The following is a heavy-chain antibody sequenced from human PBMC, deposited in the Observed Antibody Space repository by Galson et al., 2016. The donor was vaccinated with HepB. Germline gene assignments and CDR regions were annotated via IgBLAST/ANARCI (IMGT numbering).Heavy chain of an antibody. CDR2: IYPGDSET. CDR1: GYGFTSYW. V-gene: IGHV5-51*01. CDR3: ARQRGVGGWHFDS. D-gene: IGHD6-19*01. Sequence: QSGAEVKKPGESLKISCKGSGYGFTSYWLGWVRQMPGKGLEWMGVIYPGDSETTYSPSFRGQVTMSVDKSISTAYLQWSSLKASDSAMYFCARQRGVGGWHFDSWGQGTLVTVSP. J-gene: IGHJ4*02.